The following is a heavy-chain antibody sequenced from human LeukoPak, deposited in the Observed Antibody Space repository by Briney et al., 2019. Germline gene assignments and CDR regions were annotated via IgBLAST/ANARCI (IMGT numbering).Heavy chain of an antibody. CDR1: GFTVSSNY. D-gene: IGHD3-16*01. J-gene: IGHJ3*02. Sequence: GGSLRLSCAASGFTVSSNYMSWVRQASGKGLEWVSVIYSGGSTYYADSVKGRFTISRDNSKNTLYLQINSLRAEDTAVYYCARFWVWAFDIWGQGTMVTVSS. CDR3: ARFWVWAFDI. CDR2: IYSGGST. V-gene: IGHV3-66*01.